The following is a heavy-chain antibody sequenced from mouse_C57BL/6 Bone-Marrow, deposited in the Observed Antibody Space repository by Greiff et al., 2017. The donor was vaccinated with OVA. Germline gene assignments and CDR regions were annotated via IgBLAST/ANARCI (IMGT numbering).Heavy chain of an antibody. Sequence: QVQLQQPGAELVKPGASVKMSCKASGYTFTSYWITWVKQRPGQGLEWIGDIYPGSGSTNYNEKFKSKATLTVDTSSSTAYMQLSSLTSEDAAVYYCARESTVVATGYFDYWGQGTTLTVSS. V-gene: IGHV1-55*01. CDR1: GYTFTSYW. D-gene: IGHD1-1*01. CDR2: IYPGSGST. J-gene: IGHJ2*01. CDR3: ARESTVVATGYFDY.